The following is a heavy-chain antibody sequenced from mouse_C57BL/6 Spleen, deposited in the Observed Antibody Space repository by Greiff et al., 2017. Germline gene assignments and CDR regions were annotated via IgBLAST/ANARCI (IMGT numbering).Heavy chain of an antibody. J-gene: IGHJ3*01. CDR1: EYEFPSHD. CDR3: ASDGNYRFAY. D-gene: IGHD2-1*01. CDR2: INRDGGST. V-gene: IGHV5-2*01. Sequence: EVQLVQSGGGLVQPGASLKLSCESTEYEFPSHDMPWVRQTPEKGLELVGAINRDGGSTYYPDNMESKFIVSRDNTTKTLYLQMRSLRSEDTAFYDCASDGNYRFAYWGQGTLVTVSA.